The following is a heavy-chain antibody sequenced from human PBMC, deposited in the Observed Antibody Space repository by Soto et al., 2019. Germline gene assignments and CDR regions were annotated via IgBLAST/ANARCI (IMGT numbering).Heavy chain of an antibody. V-gene: IGHV4-59*01. CDR1: GGSFSSYY. CDR2: VSYSGRT. CDR3: ARDGRRDWNDVYWFDP. D-gene: IGHD1-1*01. J-gene: IGHJ5*02. Sequence: QVQLQESGPGLVKPSETLSLTCTVSGGSFSSYYWSWIRQPPGKGLEWIGYVSYSGRTNYNPSLKSRVTISLDTSKNQLSLKLRSVTAADTAVYYCARDGRRDWNDVYWFDPWGQGTLVTVSS.